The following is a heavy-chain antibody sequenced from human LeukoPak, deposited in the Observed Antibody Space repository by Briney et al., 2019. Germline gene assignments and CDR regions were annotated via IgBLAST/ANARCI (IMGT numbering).Heavy chain of an antibody. CDR3: ARVLPKYCSSTSCRYYFDY. CDR2: IIPIFGTA. CDR1: GYTFTSYD. D-gene: IGHD2-2*01. J-gene: IGHJ4*02. V-gene: IGHV1-69*13. Sequence: GASVKVSCKASGYTFTSYDINWVRQAPGQGLEWMGGIIPIFGTANYAQKFQGRVTITADESTSTAYMELSSLRSEDTAVYYCARVLPKYCSSTSCRYYFDYWGQGTLVTVSS.